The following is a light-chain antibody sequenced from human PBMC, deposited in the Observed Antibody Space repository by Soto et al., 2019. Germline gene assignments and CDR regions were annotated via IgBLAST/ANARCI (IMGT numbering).Light chain of an antibody. CDR3: QQYVSSPPT. Sequence: EIVLTRSPGTLPLPQGERATLSCRAGQSVSIKLAWYQQIPGQAPRLLIYGASSRATGIPDRFSGSGSWTDFTLTISRLEPEDCAVYYCQQYVSSPPTFGQGTKVDIK. J-gene: IGKJ1*01. V-gene: IGKV3-20*01. CDR1: QSVSIK. CDR2: GAS.